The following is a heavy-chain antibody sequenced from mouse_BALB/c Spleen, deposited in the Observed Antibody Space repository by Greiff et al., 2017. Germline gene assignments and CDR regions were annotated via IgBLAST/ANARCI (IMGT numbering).Heavy chain of an antibody. J-gene: IGHJ1*01. CDR3: ARDYGSPWGYFDV. CDR1: GYTFTSYW. V-gene: IGHV1-7*01. CDR2: INPSTGYT. D-gene: IGHD1-1*01. Sequence: QVQLQQSGAELAKPGASVKMSCKASGYTFTSYWMHWVKQRPGQGLEWIGYINPSTGYTEYNQKFKDKATLTADKSSSTAYMQLSSLTSEDSAVYYCARDYGSPWGYFDVWGAGTTVTVSS.